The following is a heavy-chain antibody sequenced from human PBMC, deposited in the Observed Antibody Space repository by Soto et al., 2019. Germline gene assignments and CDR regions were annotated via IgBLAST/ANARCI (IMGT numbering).Heavy chain of an antibody. J-gene: IGHJ5*02. D-gene: IGHD6-19*01. CDR2: INHSGST. V-gene: IGHV4-34*01. Sequence: PSETLSLTCAVYGGSFSGYYWSWIRQPPGKGLEWIGEINHSGSTNYNPSLKSRVTISVDTSKNQFSLKLCSVTAADTAVYYCARAVAGIGWFDPWGQGTLVTVS. CDR1: GGSFSGYY. CDR3: ARAVAGIGWFDP.